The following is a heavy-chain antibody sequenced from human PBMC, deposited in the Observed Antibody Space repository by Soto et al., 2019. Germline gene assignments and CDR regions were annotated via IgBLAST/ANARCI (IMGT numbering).Heavy chain of an antibody. CDR3: ARVEGGLGVATSSAFDS. Sequence: HVQLQETGPGLVTPSGTLSLTCAVSGGSLTSGNWWNGVRQPPEKGLEWLGEIYHSAGTYQHPSPKSRGAMSVDKSKNKFSLPLTSVTAANSAVSSCARVEGGLGVATSSAFDSWGQGRLVTVSS. D-gene: IGHD2-21*02. CDR1: GGSLTSGNW. J-gene: IGHJ3*02. CDR2: IYHSAGT. V-gene: IGHV4-4*02.